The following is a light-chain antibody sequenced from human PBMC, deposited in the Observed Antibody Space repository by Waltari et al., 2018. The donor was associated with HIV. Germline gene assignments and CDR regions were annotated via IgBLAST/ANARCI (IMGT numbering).Light chain of an antibody. Sequence: DIVMTQSPDSLAVSLGERATINCKSSQSVLSSSNNKNYLSWYQQKPGQPPKLLIYWASTRESGVPDRFSGSWSGTDFTLTISSLQAEDVAVYYCQQHYSTPWTFGQGTKVEIK. CDR2: WAS. CDR3: QQHYSTPWT. V-gene: IGKV4-1*01. CDR1: QSVLSSSNNKNY. J-gene: IGKJ1*01.